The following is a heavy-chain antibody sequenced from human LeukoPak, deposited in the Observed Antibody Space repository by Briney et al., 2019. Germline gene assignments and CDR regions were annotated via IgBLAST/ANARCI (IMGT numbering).Heavy chain of an antibody. CDR1: GYTFTNYG. D-gene: IGHD3-22*01. Sequence: VASVKVTCKASGYTFTNYGITWVRQAPGQGLEWMGWISGYQGSTKYAQNFQGRVTMTIDTSTSTAYMELRSLRSDDTAVYYCARDFHYDSSGSHIPDAFDIWGQGTMVTVSS. V-gene: IGHV1-18*01. J-gene: IGHJ3*02. CDR3: ARDFHYDSSGSHIPDAFDI. CDR2: ISGYQGST.